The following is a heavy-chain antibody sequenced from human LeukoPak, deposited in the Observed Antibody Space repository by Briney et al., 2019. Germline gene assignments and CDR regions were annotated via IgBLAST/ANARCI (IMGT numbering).Heavy chain of an antibody. J-gene: IGHJ3*02. CDR3: ARAGAVAGTYDAFDI. CDR2: IIPILGIA. D-gene: IGHD6-19*01. V-gene: IGHV1-69*04. Sequence: GASVKVSCKASGGTFSSYAISWVRQAPGQGLEWMGRIIPILGIANYAQKFQGRVTITADKSTSTAYMELSSLRSEDTAVYYWARAGAVAGTYDAFDIWGQGTMVTVSS. CDR1: GGTFSSYA.